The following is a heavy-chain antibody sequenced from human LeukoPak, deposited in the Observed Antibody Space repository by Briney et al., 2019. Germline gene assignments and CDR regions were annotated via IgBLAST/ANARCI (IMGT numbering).Heavy chain of an antibody. CDR2: IYYGGST. Sequence: SETLSLTCTVSGGSISSNTYYWDWIRQPPGKGLECIGSIYYGGSTYYNPSLKSRVIISVDTAKNQFSLKLSSVTAADTAVYYCARAYYYASSAFDIWGQGTMVTVSS. CDR3: ARAYYYASSAFDI. D-gene: IGHD3-22*01. CDR1: GGSISSNTYY. J-gene: IGHJ3*02. V-gene: IGHV4-39*01.